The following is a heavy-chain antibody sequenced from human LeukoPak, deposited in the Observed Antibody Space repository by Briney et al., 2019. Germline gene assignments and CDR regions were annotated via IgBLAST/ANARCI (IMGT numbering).Heavy chain of an antibody. J-gene: IGHJ4*02. V-gene: IGHV4-61*08. CDR3: ASSGY. D-gene: IGHD3-10*01. CDR2: ISYSGST. CDR1: GASVSSGGYH. Sequence: SGTLSLTCTVSGASVSSGGYHWSWIRQPPGKGLEWIGYISYSGSTNYNPSFKSRVTISVDTSKNQFSLKLSPVTAADTAVYYCASSGYWGQGTLVTVSS.